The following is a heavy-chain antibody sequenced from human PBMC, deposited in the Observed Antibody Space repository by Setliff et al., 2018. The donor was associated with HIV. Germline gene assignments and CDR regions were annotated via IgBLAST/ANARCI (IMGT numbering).Heavy chain of an antibody. V-gene: IGHV1-18*04. CDR3: ARDNYDDYSRVQMDV. Sequence: ASVKVSCKASGYTFTSYGISWVRQAPGQGLEWMGWISTYKGNAKYEQKFQGRVTMTTDTSTSTAYMELRSLRSDDTAIYYCARDNYDDYSRVQMDVWGKGTTVTVSS. CDR1: GYTFTSYG. CDR2: ISTYKGNA. D-gene: IGHD4-17*01. J-gene: IGHJ6*04.